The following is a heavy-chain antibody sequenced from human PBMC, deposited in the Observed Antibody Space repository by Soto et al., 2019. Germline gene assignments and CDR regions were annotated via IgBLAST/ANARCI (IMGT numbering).Heavy chain of an antibody. CDR2: IWSDGSNK. CDR1: GFTFSSYG. Sequence: QVQLVESGGGVVQPGRSLRLSCAASGFTFSSYGMHWVRQAPGKGLEWVAVIWSDGSNKYYADSVKGRFTISRDNSKNTLYLQMNSLRAEVTAVYYCARDPHSSSWYYFDYWGQGTLVTVSS. D-gene: IGHD6-13*01. J-gene: IGHJ4*02. V-gene: IGHV3-33*01. CDR3: ARDPHSSSWYYFDY.